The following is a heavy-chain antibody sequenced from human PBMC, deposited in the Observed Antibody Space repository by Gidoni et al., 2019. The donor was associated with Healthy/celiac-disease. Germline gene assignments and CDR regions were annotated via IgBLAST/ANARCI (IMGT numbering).Heavy chain of an antibody. Sequence: EVQLVESGGGLVKPGGSLRLSCAASGFTFSSYSMNWVRQAPGKGLEWVSSISSSGSTIYYADSVKGRFTISRDNAKNSLYLQMNSLRAEDTAVYYCARGGPMIVVDGMDVWGQGTTVTVSS. CDR1: GFTFSSYS. CDR3: ARGGPMIVVDGMDV. V-gene: IGHV3-21*01. D-gene: IGHD3-22*01. J-gene: IGHJ6*02. CDR2: ISSSGSTI.